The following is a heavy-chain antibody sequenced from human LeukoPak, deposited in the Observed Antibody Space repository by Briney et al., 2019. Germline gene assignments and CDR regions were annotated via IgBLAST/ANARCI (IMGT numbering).Heavy chain of an antibody. CDR2: IKQDGSDK. CDR1: GFIFRDFW. V-gene: IGHV3-7*01. CDR3: VRWKKSSNWFYDY. Sequence: GRSLRLSCAASGFIFRDFWMSWVRQAPGKGLEWVANIKQDGSDKSYVDSVKGRFTISRDNAENSLYLQMNWLRAEDTAVYYCVRWKKSSNWFYDYWGQGALVTVSS. J-gene: IGHJ4*02. D-gene: IGHD6-13*01.